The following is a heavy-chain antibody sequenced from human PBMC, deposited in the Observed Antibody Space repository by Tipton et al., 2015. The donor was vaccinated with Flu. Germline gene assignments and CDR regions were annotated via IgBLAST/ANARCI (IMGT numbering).Heavy chain of an antibody. Sequence: TLSLTCTVSGDSVTSGNYYWTWIRQSAGKGLEWIGRVSSGGSTKYNPSLRGRATISLDMSRSQFSLKVISVTAADTAVYYCTRGTIYYDSRGFEYYRFGPWGQGSLVSVSS. CDR3: TRGTIYYDSRGFEYYRFGP. CDR2: VSSGGST. D-gene: IGHD3-22*01. J-gene: IGHJ5*02. V-gene: IGHV4-61*02. CDR1: GDSVTSGNYY.